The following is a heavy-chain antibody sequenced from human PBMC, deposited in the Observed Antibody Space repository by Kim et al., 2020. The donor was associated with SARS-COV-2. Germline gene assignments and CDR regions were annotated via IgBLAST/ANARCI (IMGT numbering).Heavy chain of an antibody. CDR3: GRLDFGDDY. CDR2: IYPDGYP. V-gene: IGHV3-53*01. Sequence: GGSLRLSYAASGFTVSSYVMSWVRQTPGKGLEWVSLIYPDGYPYYADSVKGRFTISRDTSESTLYLQMNSLRADDTAVYYCGRLDFGDDYWGKGTLVTVS. J-gene: IGHJ4*02. CDR1: GFTVSSYV. D-gene: IGHD4-17*01.